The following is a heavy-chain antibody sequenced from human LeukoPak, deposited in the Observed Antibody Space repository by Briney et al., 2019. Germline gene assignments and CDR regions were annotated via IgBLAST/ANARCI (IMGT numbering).Heavy chain of an antibody. V-gene: IGHV4-38-2*01. D-gene: IGHD3-22*01. CDR2: IYHSGST. CDR3: ARRLRDYYDSSGYYVPSYFDY. CDR1: GYSISSGYY. J-gene: IGHJ4*02. Sequence: KPSETLSLTCAVSGYSISSGYYWGWIRQPPGKGLEWIGSIYHSGSTYYNPSLKSRVTISVDTSKNQFSLKLSSVTAADTAVYYCARRLRDYYDSSGYYVPSYFDYWGQGTLVTVSS.